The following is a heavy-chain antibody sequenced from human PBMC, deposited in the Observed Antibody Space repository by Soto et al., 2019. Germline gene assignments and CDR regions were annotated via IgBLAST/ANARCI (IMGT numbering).Heavy chain of an antibody. CDR1: GFAFNNYG. Sequence: GGSLRLSCTVSGFAFNNYGINWVRRAPGKGLEWVSSISKSDYTYYSDSVKGRFAISRDNAKSSVSLQMNTLRVEDTAVYYCAREDSIIIPAVSDFWGQGTLVTVSS. CDR3: AREDSIIIPAVSDF. CDR2: ISKSDYT. V-gene: IGHV3-21*01. D-gene: IGHD2-2*01. J-gene: IGHJ4*02.